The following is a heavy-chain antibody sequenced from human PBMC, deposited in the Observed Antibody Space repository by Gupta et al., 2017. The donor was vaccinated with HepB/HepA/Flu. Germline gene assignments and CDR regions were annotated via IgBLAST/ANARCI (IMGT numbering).Heavy chain of an antibody. CDR3: VKDLHFWSAMDV. CDR1: GFTFGGNA. J-gene: IGHJ6*03. CDR2: IGTDLRT. Sequence: VQLLESGGGLVQPGGSLRLSCAASGFTFGGNAMSWVRQAPGKGLEWVSGIGTDLRTHYADSVRGRFTISRDNSKNTVYLQMNSLTVEDTAVYYCVKDLHFWSAMDVWGKGTTVTVSS. D-gene: IGHD3-3*02. V-gene: IGHV3-23*01.